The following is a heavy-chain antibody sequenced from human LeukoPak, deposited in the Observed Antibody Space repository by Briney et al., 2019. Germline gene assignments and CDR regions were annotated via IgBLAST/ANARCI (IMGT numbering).Heavy chain of an antibody. Sequence: GGSLRLSCAASGFTFSRYWMSWVRQAPGKGLEWVANIEQDGSEKYYVDSVKGRFTISRDNAKNSLYLQMNSLRAEDTAVYYCAREIRLGEFLYYFDYWGQGTLVTVSS. CDR2: IEQDGSEK. J-gene: IGHJ4*02. D-gene: IGHD3-16*01. CDR3: AREIRLGEFLYYFDY. V-gene: IGHV3-7*01. CDR1: GFTFSRYW.